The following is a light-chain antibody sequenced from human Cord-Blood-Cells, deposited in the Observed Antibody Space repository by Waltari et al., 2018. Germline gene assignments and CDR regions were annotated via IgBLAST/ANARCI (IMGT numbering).Light chain of an antibody. CDR3: SSYAGSNNLV. Sequence: QSALTQPPSASGSPGQSATISCTGTSSDVGGYNYVSWYQQHPGKAPKLMIYEVSKRPSGVPVRFAGSKSGNTASRTVCGRQAEDEADYYCSSYAGSNNLVFGGGTKLTVL. V-gene: IGLV2-8*01. CDR1: SSDVGGYNY. J-gene: IGLJ3*02. CDR2: EVS.